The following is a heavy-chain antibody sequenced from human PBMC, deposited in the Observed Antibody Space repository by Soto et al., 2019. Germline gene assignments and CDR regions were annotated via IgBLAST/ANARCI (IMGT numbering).Heavy chain of an antibody. Sequence: GGSLRLSCESSGVPFTSYAMILVRPSPGKGLKWVAGISSTGGNLYYGDSVKGRFVISRDNSKNTLYLQMNNLRVDDTALYYCAARSGDHNPVDYWGRGTMGTSPQ. J-gene: IGHJ4*02. CDR3: AARSGDHNPVDY. D-gene: IGHD1-26*01. CDR2: ISSTGGNL. V-gene: IGHV3-23*01. CDR1: GVPFTSYA.